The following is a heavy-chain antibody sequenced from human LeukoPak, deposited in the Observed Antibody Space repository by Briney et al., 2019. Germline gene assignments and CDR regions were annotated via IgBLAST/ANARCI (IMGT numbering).Heavy chain of an antibody. J-gene: IGHJ5*02. CDR2: INPNSGGT. D-gene: IGHD3-22*01. Sequence: EASVKVSCKASGYTFTGYYMHWVRQAPGQGLEWMGWINPNSGGTNYAQKFQGRVTMTRGTSISTAYMELSRLRSDDTAVYYCARAEYYYDSSGLFFSYWFDPWGQGTLVTVSS. CDR1: GYTFTGYY. V-gene: IGHV1-2*02. CDR3: ARAEYYYDSSGLFFSYWFDP.